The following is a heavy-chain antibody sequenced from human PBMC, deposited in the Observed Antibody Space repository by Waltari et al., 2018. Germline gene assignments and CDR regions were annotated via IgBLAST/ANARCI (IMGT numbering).Heavy chain of an antibody. V-gene: IGHV3-9*03. CDR3: AKGKDGYNFYYFDY. CDR1: GFTFDDYA. CDR2: ISWNSGSI. D-gene: IGHD5-12*01. J-gene: IGHJ4*02. Sequence: EVQLVESGGGLVQPGRSLRLSCAASGFTFDDYAMPWVRQAPGKGLEWVSGISWNSGSIGYADSVKGRFTISRDNAKNSLYLQMNSLRAEDMALYYCAKGKDGYNFYYFDYWGQGTLVTVSS.